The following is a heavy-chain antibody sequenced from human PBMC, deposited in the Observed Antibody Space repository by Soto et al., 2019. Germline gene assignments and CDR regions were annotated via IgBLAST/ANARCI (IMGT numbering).Heavy chain of an antibody. CDR3: ARVRSSSGWYNY. V-gene: IGHV1-3*01. Sequence: QVQLVQSGAEVKKPGASVKVSCKASGYTFTSYAMHWVRQAPGQRLEWMGWINAGNGNTKYSQKFQGRVTITRDTSASKAYMELSSLRSEDTAVYYCARVRSSSGWYNYWGQGTLVTVSS. CDR1: GYTFTSYA. CDR2: INAGNGNT. J-gene: IGHJ4*02. D-gene: IGHD6-19*01.